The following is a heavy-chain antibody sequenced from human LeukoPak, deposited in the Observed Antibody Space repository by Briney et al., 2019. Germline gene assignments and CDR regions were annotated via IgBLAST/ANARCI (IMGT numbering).Heavy chain of an antibody. Sequence: GGSLRLSCAASGFTFSSYGMHWVRQAPGKGLEWVADIWFDGKNEHFADSVKGRFTISRDNSKNTMYLQINSLRAEDTAVYYCARGYYDFWSLANWGQGTLVTVSS. CDR1: GFTFSSYG. CDR3: ARGYYDFWSLAN. V-gene: IGHV3-33*01. J-gene: IGHJ4*02. D-gene: IGHD3-3*01. CDR2: IWFDGKNE.